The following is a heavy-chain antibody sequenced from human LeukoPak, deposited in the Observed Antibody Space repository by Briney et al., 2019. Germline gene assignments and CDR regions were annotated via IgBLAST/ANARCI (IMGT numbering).Heavy chain of an antibody. J-gene: IGHJ4*02. Sequence: PGESLRLSCAASGLTFSTYVMHWVRHTPGKGLEWVAFMWHDGSIGYYEDSVKGRFTISRDSSKNSLYLQMNSLRVEDTAVYYCARGRIERRSRIGDYWGQGTLVTVSS. V-gene: IGHV3-33*01. CDR2: MWHDGSIG. CDR1: GLTFSTYV. D-gene: IGHD6-25*01. CDR3: ARGRIERRSRIGDY.